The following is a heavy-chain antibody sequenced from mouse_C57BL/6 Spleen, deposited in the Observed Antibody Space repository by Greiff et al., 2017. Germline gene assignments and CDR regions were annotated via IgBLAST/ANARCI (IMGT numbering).Heavy chain of an antibody. D-gene: IGHD1-1*01. J-gene: IGHJ2*01. Sequence: LVESGAELMKPGASVKLSCKATGYTFTGYWIEWVKQRPGHGLEWIGEILPGSGSTNYNEKFKGKATFTADTSSNTAYMQLSSLTTEDSAIYYCARYGVTTVVATDFDYWGQGTTLTVSS. CDR1: GYTFTGYW. V-gene: IGHV1-9*01. CDR3: ARYGVTTVVATDFDY. CDR2: ILPGSGST.